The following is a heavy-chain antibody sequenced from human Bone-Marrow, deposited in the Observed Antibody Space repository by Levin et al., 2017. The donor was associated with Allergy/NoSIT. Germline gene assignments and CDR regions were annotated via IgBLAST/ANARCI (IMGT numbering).Heavy chain of an antibody. V-gene: IGHV3-23*01. Sequence: GGSLRLSCAASGFTFSNYVMNWVRQAPGKGLEWVSAISGNGGRTYYVDSVKGRFTISRDNAKNTLYLQMNSLRAEDTALYYCAKDAVYQQLEDVDYWGQGTLVTVSS. D-gene: IGHD6-13*01. J-gene: IGHJ4*02. CDR2: ISGNGGRT. CDR3: AKDAVYQQLEDVDY. CDR1: GFTFSNYV.